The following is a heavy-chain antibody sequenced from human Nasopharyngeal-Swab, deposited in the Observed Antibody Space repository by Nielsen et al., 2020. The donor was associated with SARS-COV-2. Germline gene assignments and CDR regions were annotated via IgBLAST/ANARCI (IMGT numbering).Heavy chain of an antibody. D-gene: IGHD3-22*01. CDR3: ASAHRAYGDSGYYPLDY. CDR1: GFNFNYYS. Sequence: GESLKISCAASGFNFNYYSMNWVRQAPGKGLEWVSYITSSNGIIYYADSVKGRFTISRDNAKNLLYLQMNSLRAEDTAVYYCASAHRAYGDSGYYPLDYWGKGTLVTVSS. V-gene: IGHV3-48*04. CDR2: ITSSNGII. J-gene: IGHJ4*02.